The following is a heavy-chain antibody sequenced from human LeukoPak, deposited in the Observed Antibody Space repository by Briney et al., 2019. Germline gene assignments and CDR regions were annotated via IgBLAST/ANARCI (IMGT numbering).Heavy chain of an antibody. D-gene: IGHD3-9*01. CDR1: GGSISSGDYY. J-gene: IGHJ2*01. V-gene: IGHV4-30-4*08. CDR3: ARVRAYYDILTGYYPNWYFDL. CDR2: IYYSGST. Sequence: SQTLSLTCTVSGGSISSGDYYWSWIRQPPGKGLEWIGYIYYSGSTYYNPSLKSRVTISVDTSKNQFSLKLSSVTAADTAVYYCARVRAYYDILTGYYPNWYFDLWGRGTLVTVSS.